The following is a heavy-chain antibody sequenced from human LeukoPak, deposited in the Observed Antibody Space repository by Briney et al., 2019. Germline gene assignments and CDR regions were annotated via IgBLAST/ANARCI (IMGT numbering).Heavy chain of an antibody. J-gene: IGHJ4*02. V-gene: IGHV4-61*08. D-gene: IGHD6-13*01. CDR1: GGSISSGGYY. CDR3: AYSSSRAILWY. Sequence: SETLSLTCTVSGGSISSGGYYWSWIRQSPGKGLEWIGYIYYSGSTNYNPSLKSRVTISVDTSKNQFSLKLSSVTAADTAVYYCAYSSSRAILWYWGQGTLVTVSS. CDR2: IYYSGST.